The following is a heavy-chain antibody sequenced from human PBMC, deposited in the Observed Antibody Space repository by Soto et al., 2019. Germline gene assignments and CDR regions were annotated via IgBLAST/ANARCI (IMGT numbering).Heavy chain of an antibody. D-gene: IGHD5-18*01. CDR3: ARVSGYSYGYSYGVDV. Sequence: GGSLRLSCTASGFSFSDYAMGWVRQAQAPGKGLECIGLIRTKAYGGTPEYAASVKGRFTFSRDDSKSVAYLQMNSLKTEDTAVYYCARVSGYSYGYSYGVDVWGQGTTVTVSS. CDR1: GFSFSDYA. CDR2: IRTKAYGGTP. J-gene: IGHJ6*02. V-gene: IGHV3-49*04.